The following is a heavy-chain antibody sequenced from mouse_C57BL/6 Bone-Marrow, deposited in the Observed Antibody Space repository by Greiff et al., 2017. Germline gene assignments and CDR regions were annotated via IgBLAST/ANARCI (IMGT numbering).Heavy chain of an antibody. Sequence: VQLQQPGAELVRPGTSVKLSCKASGYTFTSYWMHWVKQRPGQGLEWIGVIDPSDSYTNYNQKFKGKATLTVDTSSSTAYMQLSSLTSEDSAVYYCARDSYYWGQGTTLTVSS. V-gene: IGHV1-59*01. CDR1: GYTFTSYW. CDR3: ARDSYY. CDR2: IDPSDSYT. J-gene: IGHJ2*01.